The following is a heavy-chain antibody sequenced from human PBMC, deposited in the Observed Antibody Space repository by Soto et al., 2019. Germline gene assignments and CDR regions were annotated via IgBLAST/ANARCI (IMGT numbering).Heavy chain of an antibody. Sequence: ASVKVSCKTSGYTFSTYFLHWLRQAPGQRLEWMGIINPGDGSTGYTQKFPGRVTMTRDTSTSTVNMELSSLRSEDTAVYYCARARDSCLYPIFDAWGQGTLVTVSS. V-gene: IGHV1-46*01. D-gene: IGHD3-22*01. CDR3: ARARDSCLYPIFDA. CDR2: INPGDGST. J-gene: IGHJ4*02. CDR1: GYTFSTYF.